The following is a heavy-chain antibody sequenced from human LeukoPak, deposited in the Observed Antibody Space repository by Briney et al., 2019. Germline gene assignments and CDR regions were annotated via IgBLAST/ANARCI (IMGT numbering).Heavy chain of an antibody. J-gene: IGHJ4*02. V-gene: IGHV3-23*01. CDR2: ISGSGGTT. Sequence: GGSLRLSCAASGFTFSSYAMSWVRQAPGKGLEWVSAISGSGGTTYYADSVKGRFTISRDNSKSTLYVQMNSLRAEDTAVYYCARDLDYGDNYWGQGTLVTVSS. CDR1: GFTFSSYA. CDR3: ARDLDYGDNY. D-gene: IGHD4-17*01.